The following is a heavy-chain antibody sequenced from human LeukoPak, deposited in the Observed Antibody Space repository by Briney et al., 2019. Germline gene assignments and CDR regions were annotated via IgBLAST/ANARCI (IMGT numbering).Heavy chain of an antibody. J-gene: IGHJ4*02. CDR3: ARGFLLWEPYFDY. V-gene: IGHV3-33*01. CDR2: IWYDGSNK. Sequence: GRSLRLSCAASGFTFSSYGMHWVSQAPGKGLEWVAVIWYDGSNKYYADSVKGRFTISRDNSKNTLYLQMNSLRAEDTAVYYCARGFLLWEPYFDYWGQGTLVTVSS. D-gene: IGHD1-26*01. CDR1: GFTFSSYG.